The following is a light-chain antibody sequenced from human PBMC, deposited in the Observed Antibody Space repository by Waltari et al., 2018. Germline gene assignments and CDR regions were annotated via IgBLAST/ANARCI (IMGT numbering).Light chain of an antibody. CDR2: AAS. V-gene: IGKV1D-12*01. CDR3: QQADSFPLT. CDR1: QDVSRW. J-gene: IGKJ4*01. Sequence: DIQMTQSPSSVSDSVGDTVSITCRASQDVSRWLSWYQHKPGEPPKLLIFAASSLHSGVPSRFRGDGSGTDFTLTISDLQPDDFATYYCQQADSFPLTLGGGTKVEI.